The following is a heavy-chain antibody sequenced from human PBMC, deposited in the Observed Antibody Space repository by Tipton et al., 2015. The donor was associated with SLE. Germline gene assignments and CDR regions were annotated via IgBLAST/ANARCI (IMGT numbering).Heavy chain of an antibody. V-gene: IGHV4-34*01. D-gene: IGHD3-3*01. CDR1: GGSFSGYY. Sequence: TLSLTCAVYGGSFSGYYWSWIRQTPGKGLEWIGEINHSRSTNYNPSLKSRVTISVDTSKNKFSLKLSSLTAADTAVYYCATDYDFWIGYLGYWGQGSLVTVSS. J-gene: IGHJ4*02. CDR3: ATDYDFWIGYLGY. CDR2: INHSRST.